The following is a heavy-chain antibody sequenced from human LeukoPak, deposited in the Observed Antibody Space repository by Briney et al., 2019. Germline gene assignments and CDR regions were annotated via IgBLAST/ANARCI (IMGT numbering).Heavy chain of an antibody. CDR2: VNWNGGST. D-gene: IGHD2-21*02. V-gene: IGHV3-20*04. Sequence: GGSLRLSCAASGFTFDDYGMSWVRQAPGKGLEWISGVNWNGGSTGYADSVKGRFTISRDNAKNSLYLQMNSLRLEDTAVYYCARGDPGAFDIWGQGTMVTVS. J-gene: IGHJ3*02. CDR1: GFTFDDYG. CDR3: ARGDPGAFDI.